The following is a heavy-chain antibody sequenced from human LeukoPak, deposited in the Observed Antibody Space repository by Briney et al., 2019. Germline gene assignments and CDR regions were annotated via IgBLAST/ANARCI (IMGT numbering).Heavy chain of an antibody. CDR1: GGSISSGTYY. D-gene: IGHD3-3*01. Sequence: SETLSLTCTVSGGSISSGTYYWTWIRQPAGKGLEWIGRIYTFGSTTYNPSLESRVTISVDTSKNQFSLKLSSVTAADTAVYYCATEVLREAFDIWGQGTMVTVSS. CDR2: IYTFGST. J-gene: IGHJ3*02. V-gene: IGHV4-61*02. CDR3: ATEVLREAFDI.